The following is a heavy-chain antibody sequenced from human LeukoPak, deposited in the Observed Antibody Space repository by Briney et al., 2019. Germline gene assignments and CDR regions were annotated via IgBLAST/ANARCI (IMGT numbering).Heavy chain of an antibody. D-gene: IGHD1-26*01. CDR1: GYSISSGYY. Sequence: SETLSLTCAVSGYSISSGYYWGWIRQPPGKGLEWIGSIYHSGSTYYNPSLKSRATISVDTSKNQFSLKLSSVTAADTAVYYCARGVGANDYWGQGTLVTVSS. CDR3: ARGVGANDY. J-gene: IGHJ4*02. V-gene: IGHV4-38-2*01. CDR2: IYHSGST.